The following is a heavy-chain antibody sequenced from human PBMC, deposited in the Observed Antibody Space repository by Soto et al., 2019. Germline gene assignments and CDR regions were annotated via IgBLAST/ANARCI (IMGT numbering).Heavy chain of an antibody. D-gene: IGHD1-26*01. V-gene: IGHV3-33*01. CDR2: IWYDGSNK. CDR3: ARENVGATTGAFDI. Sequence: SGGSLRLSCAASGFTFSSYGMHWVRQAPGKGLEWVAVIWYDGSNKYYADSVKGRFTISRDNPKNTLYLQMNSLRAEDTAVYYCARENVGATTGAFDIWGQGTMVTVSS. CDR1: GFTFSSYG. J-gene: IGHJ3*02.